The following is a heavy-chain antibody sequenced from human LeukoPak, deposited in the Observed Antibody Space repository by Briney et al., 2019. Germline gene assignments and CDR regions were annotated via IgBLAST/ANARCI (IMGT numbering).Heavy chain of an antibody. D-gene: IGHD1-1*01. CDR2: IKQDGSEK. J-gene: IGHJ4*02. V-gene: IGHV3-7*01. CDR1: GFTFSSYW. Sequence: GGSLRPSCAASGFTFSSYWMSWVRQAPGKGLEWVANIKQDGSEKYYVDSVKGRFTISRDNARNSLYLQMNNLRAEDTAVYHCARGDGDDNWLIDYWGQGTLVTVSS. CDR3: ARGDGDDNWLIDY.